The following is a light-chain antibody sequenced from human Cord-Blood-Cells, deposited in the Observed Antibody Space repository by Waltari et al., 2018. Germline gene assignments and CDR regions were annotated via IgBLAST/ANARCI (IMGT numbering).Light chain of an antibody. Sequence: DIQMTQSPSPLSASVVDRVTITCRASQSISSWLAWYQQKPGKAPKLLIYKASSLESGVPSRFSGSGSGTEFTLTISSLQPDDFATYYCQQYNSYSRTFGQGTKVEIK. CDR2: KAS. J-gene: IGKJ1*01. CDR1: QSISSW. V-gene: IGKV1-5*03. CDR3: QQYNSYSRT.